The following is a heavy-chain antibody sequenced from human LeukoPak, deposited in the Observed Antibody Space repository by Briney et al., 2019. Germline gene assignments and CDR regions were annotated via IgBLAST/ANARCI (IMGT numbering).Heavy chain of an antibody. CDR1: GYTFTSYG. CDR2: ISAYNGNT. J-gene: IGHJ4*02. D-gene: IGHD3-10*01. Sequence: GASVKVSCKASGYTFTSYGISWVRQAPGQGLEWMGRISAYNGNTNYAQKLQGRVTMTTDTSTSTAYMELRSLRSDDTAVYYCARDLTYYYGSGSSGVYYFDYWGQGTLVTVSS. V-gene: IGHV1-18*01. CDR3: ARDLTYYYGSGSSGVYYFDY.